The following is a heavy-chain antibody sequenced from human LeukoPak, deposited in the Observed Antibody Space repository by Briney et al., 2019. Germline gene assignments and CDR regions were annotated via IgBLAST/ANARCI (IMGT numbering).Heavy chain of an antibody. V-gene: IGHV3-23*01. Sequence: GGSLRLSCAASGFTFSSYGMSWFRQAPGKGLEWVSVMSGGGGSTYDADSVKGRFTISRDNSKNTLYLQMNSLRAEDTAVYYCAKEYSGNYYYFDYWGQGTLVTVSS. J-gene: IGHJ4*02. CDR2: MSGGGGST. CDR1: GFTFSSYG. D-gene: IGHD1-26*01. CDR3: AKEYSGNYYYFDY.